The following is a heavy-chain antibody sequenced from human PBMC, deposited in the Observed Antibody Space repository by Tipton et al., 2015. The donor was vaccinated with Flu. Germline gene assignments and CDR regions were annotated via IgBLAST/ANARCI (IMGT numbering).Heavy chain of an antibody. CDR2: ISWDSGSI. D-gene: IGHD1-1*01. Sequence: TLSLTCTVSGSSISDDYAMHWVRQAPGKGLEWVSGISWDSGSIDYADSVKGRFTISRDNAKNSLYLQMNSLRAEDTALYYCAKDIGTTGTTWFDPWGQGTLVTVSS. CDR3: AKDIGTTGTTWFDP. CDR1: GSSISDDYA. V-gene: IGHV3-9*01. J-gene: IGHJ5*02.